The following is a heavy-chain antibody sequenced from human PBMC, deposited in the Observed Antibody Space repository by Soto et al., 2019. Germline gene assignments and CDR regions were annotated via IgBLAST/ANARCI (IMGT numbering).Heavy chain of an antibody. CDR1: GSSISSISYY. J-gene: IGHJ5*02. Sequence: SETLYLTCTVSGSSISSISYYWGWIRQPPGKRQERIGSIYYSGSTYYNPSLKSLVTISVDTSKNQFSLTLSSVTAADTAVYYCARIKPRDIDPWGQATMINVSS. V-gene: IGHV4-39*01. CDR2: IYYSGST. CDR3: ARIKPRDIDP.